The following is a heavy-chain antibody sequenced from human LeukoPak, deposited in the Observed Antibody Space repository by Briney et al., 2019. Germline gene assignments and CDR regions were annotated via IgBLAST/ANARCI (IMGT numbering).Heavy chain of an antibody. CDR2: IYSGGST. CDR3: AKRHCSSTSCPYYFDY. V-gene: IGHV3-53*01. D-gene: IGHD2-2*01. Sequence: GGSLRLSCAASGFTVSSNYMSWVRQAPGKGLEWVSVIYSGGSTYYADSVKGRFTISRDNSKNTLYLQMNSLRAEDTAVYYCAKRHCSSTSCPYYFDYWGQGTLVTVSS. J-gene: IGHJ4*02. CDR1: GFTVSSNY.